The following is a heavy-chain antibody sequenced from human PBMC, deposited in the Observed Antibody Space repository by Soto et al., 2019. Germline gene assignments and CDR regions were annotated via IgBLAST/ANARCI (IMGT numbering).Heavy chain of an antibody. CDR3: ARGRGEYDNDLDI. J-gene: IGHJ3*02. V-gene: IGHV1-46*03. Sequence: QVQLVQSGAEVKKPGASVKVSCKASGYTFSNYFIHWVRQAPGQGLEWMGIINPNGGTTTYAQKLQDRVTMTRDTSARIVYLELSSLRSDDTGVYYCARGRGEYDNDLDIGGQGTMVIVSS. CDR2: INPNGGTT. CDR1: GYTFSNYF. D-gene: IGHD4-17*01.